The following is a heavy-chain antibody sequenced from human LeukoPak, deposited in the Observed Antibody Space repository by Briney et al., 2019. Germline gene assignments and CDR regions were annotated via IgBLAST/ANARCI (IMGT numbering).Heavy chain of an antibody. Sequence: PGGSLRLSCAASGFTFSNYWMHWVRQVPGKGLVWVSRINVDGSATFYADSVKDRFTISRDNAKNTLFLQMSSLRAEDTAVYFCAREILAPGKTHDYWGQGTLVTVSS. V-gene: IGHV3-74*01. CDR3: AREILAPGKTHDY. CDR2: INVDGSAT. J-gene: IGHJ4*02. CDR1: GFTFSNYW.